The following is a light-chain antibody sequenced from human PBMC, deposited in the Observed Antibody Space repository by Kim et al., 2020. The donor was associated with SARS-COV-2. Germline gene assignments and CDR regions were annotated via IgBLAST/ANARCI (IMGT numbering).Light chain of an antibody. J-gene: IGLJ3*02. CDR1: SSDVGGYNY. V-gene: IGLV2-14*03. CDR2: DVS. Sequence: QSALTQPASVSGSPGQSIPLSCTGTSSDVGGYNYVSWYQQHPGKAPKLMIYDVSNRPSGVSNRFSGSKSGNTASLTISGLQAEDEADYYCSSYTSNSSRVFGGGTKLTVL. CDR3: SSYTSNSSRV.